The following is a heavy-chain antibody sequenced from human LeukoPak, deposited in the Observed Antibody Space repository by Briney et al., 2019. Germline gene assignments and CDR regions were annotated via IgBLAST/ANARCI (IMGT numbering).Heavy chain of an antibody. D-gene: IGHD6-13*01. CDR1: GYTFSSYN. V-gene: IGHV3-48*01. Sequence: PGGSLRLSCAASGYTFSSYNMNWVRQAPGKGLEWISYISSSSRTIYYADSVKGRFTISRDNAENSLYLQMNSLRAEDTAVYYCARAGSGVAEAGNAPGYWGQGTLVTVSS. J-gene: IGHJ4*02. CDR2: ISSSSRTI. CDR3: ARAGSGVAEAGNAPGY.